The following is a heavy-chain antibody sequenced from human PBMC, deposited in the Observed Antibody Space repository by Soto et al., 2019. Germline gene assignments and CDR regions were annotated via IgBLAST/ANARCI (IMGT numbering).Heavy chain of an antibody. CDR3: ATVVVPAAPGAFDI. CDR1: GGTFSSYT. J-gene: IGHJ3*02. D-gene: IGHD2-2*01. V-gene: IGHV1-69*02. CDR2: IIPILGIA. Sequence: QVQLVQSGAEVKKPGSSVKVSCKASGGTFSSYTISWVRQAPGQGLEWMGRIIPILGIANYAQKFQGRVTITADKSTSTAYMELSSLRSEDTAVYYCATVVVPAAPGAFDICGQGTMVTVSS.